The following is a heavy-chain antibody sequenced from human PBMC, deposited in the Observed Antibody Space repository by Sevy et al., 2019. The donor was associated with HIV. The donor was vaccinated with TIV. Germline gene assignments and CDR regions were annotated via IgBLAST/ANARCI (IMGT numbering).Heavy chain of an antibody. Sequence: ASVKVSCKVSGYTLTKLSMHWVRQAPGKGLEWMGTFDPEDGETIYAQKFQGTVTMTEDTSIDTAYMELSSLRSEDTAVFYCAITKDYYDNSGYPFDYWGQGTLVTVSS. CDR3: AITKDYYDNSGYPFDY. CDR1: GYTLTKLS. CDR2: FDPEDGET. D-gene: IGHD3-22*01. J-gene: IGHJ4*02. V-gene: IGHV1-24*01.